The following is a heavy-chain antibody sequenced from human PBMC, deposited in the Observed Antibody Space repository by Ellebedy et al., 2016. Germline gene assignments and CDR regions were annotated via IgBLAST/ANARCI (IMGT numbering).Heavy chain of an antibody. CDR3: ARRGITTAFDI. J-gene: IGHJ3*02. CDR2: IFLRDSTT. V-gene: IGHV5-51*01. Sequence: GGSLRLXXKGSGYSFTTYWIGWVRQMPGEGLEWMGIIFLRDSTTKYSPSFQGQVTISADTSINTAYLQWDSLRASDTAMYYCARRGITTAFDIWGQGTMVTVSS. D-gene: IGHD1-1*01. CDR1: GYSFTTYW.